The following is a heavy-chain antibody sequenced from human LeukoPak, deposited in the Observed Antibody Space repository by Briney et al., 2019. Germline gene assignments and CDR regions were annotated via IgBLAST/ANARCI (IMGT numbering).Heavy chain of an antibody. CDR2: ISWDGGST. CDR3: ARVGKQVAADY. J-gene: IGHJ4*02. D-gene: IGHD2-15*01. Sequence: GGSLRLSCAASGFTFDDYAMHWVRQAPGKGLEWVSLISWDGGSTYYADSVKGRFTISRDNSKNSLYLQMNSLRAEDTAVYYCARVGKQVAADYWGQGTLVTVPS. V-gene: IGHV3-43D*04. CDR1: GFTFDDYA.